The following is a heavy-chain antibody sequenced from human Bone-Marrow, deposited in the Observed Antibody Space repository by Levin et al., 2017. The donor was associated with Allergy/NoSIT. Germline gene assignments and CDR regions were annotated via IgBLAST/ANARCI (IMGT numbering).Heavy chain of an antibody. Sequence: PGGSLRLSCAASGFTFSSYSMNWVRQAPGKGLEWVSSISSSSSYIYYADSVKGRFTISRDNAKNSLYLQMNSLRAEDTAVYYCARDLSSSSWYKGFDYWGQGTLVTVSS. CDR1: GFTFSSYS. V-gene: IGHV3-21*01. J-gene: IGHJ4*02. D-gene: IGHD6-13*01. CDR2: ISSSSSYI. CDR3: ARDLSSSSWYKGFDY.